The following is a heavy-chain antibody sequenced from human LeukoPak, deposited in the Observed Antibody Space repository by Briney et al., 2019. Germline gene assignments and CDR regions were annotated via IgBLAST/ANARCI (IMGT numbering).Heavy chain of an antibody. Sequence: ASVKVSCKASGYTFTGYYMHWVRQAPGQGLEWMGWINPNSGGTNYAQKFQGRVTVTRDTSISTAYMELSRLRSDDTAVYYCARRRGAAMVLAGAEFDYWGQGTLVAVSS. D-gene: IGHD5-18*01. CDR2: INPNSGGT. CDR3: ARRRGAAMVLAGAEFDY. CDR1: GYTFTGYY. J-gene: IGHJ4*02. V-gene: IGHV1-2*02.